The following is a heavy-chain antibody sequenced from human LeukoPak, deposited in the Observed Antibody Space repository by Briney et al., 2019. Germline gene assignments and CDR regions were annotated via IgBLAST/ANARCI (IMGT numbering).Heavy chain of an antibody. CDR1: GGSFSGSY. D-gene: IGHD1-14*01. CDR2: INHSGST. Sequence: PSETLSLTCAVCGGSFSGSYWNWIRQPPGKGLEWIGKINHSGSTNSNPSLKSRVTISVESSNNQFSLKLSCVAAADTAVYYCARISVTGWFDPWGQGTLVTVSS. J-gene: IGHJ5*02. V-gene: IGHV4-34*01. CDR3: ARISVTGWFDP.